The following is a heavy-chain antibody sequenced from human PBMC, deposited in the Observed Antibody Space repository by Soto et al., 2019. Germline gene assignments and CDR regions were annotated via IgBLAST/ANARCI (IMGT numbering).Heavy chain of an antibody. J-gene: IGHJ6*02. D-gene: IGHD6-25*01. CDR1: GFTFSSYA. Sequence: QVQLVESGGGVVQPGRSLRLSCAASGFTFSSYAMDWGRQSPGEGLEGVAIRLYDGSYEYFAYSVKGPFITSRDNSHNTLYLHTRSLEAEDTAVDNSAESRRVTADYYYGMDVWGQDTKVTVSS. CDR3: AESRRVTADYYYGMDV. CDR2: RLYDGSYE. V-gene: IGHV3-30*03.